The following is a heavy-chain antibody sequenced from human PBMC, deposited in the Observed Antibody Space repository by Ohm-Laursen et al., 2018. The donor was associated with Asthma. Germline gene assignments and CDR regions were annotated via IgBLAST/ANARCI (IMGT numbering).Heavy chain of an antibody. CDR1: GYTFTSYG. Sequence: SSVKVSCKASGYTFTSYGISWVRQAPGQGLEWMGWISAYNGNTNYAQKLQGRVTMTTDTSASTAYMELSSLRSEDTAVYYCASPVFGSSWNYFDYRGRGTLVTVSS. V-gene: IGHV1-18*01. CDR3: ASPVFGSSWNYFDY. D-gene: IGHD6-13*01. CDR2: ISAYNGNT. J-gene: IGHJ4*02.